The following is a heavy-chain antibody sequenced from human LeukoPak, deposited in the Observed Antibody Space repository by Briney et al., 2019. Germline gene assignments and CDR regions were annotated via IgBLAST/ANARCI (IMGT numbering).Heavy chain of an antibody. Sequence: AAVKVSCKASGYTFINHGVTWVRQAPGQGLEWMGRINPNSGGTNYAQKFQGRVTMTRDTSISTAYMELSRLRSDDTAVYYCAKTYYYDSSGYGSDYWGQGTLVTVSS. J-gene: IGHJ4*02. V-gene: IGHV1-2*06. D-gene: IGHD3-22*01. CDR1: GYTFINHG. CDR2: INPNSGGT. CDR3: AKTYYYDSSGYGSDY.